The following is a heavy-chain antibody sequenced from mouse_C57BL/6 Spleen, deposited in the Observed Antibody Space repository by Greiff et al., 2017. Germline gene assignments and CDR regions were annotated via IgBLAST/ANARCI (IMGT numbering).Heavy chain of an antibody. Sequence: VQLQQPGAELVKPGASVKMSCKASGYTFTSYWITWVKQRPGQGLEWIGDIYPGSGSTNYNEKFKSKATLTVDTSSSTAYMQLSSLTSEDSAVYYCARQDSNYVGDFDYWGQGTTLTVSS. CDR1: GYTFTSYW. CDR3: ARQDSNYVGDFDY. J-gene: IGHJ2*01. V-gene: IGHV1-55*01. D-gene: IGHD2-5*01. CDR2: IYPGSGST.